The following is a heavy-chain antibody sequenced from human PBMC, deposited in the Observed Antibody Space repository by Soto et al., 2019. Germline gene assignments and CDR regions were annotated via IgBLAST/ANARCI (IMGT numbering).Heavy chain of an antibody. CDR1: GGSISSGGYS. D-gene: IGHD2-2*02. CDR2: IYHSGST. CDR3: ARGGRYCISTSCYNYYYYGMDV. J-gene: IGHJ6*02. Sequence: PSETLSLTCAVSGGSISSGGYSWSWIRQPPGKGLEWIGYIYHSGSTYYNTSLKSRVTISVDRYKNQNSLKIGSMTAADTAVYYCARGGRYCISTSCYNYYYYGMDVWGQGTTVT. V-gene: IGHV4-30-2*01.